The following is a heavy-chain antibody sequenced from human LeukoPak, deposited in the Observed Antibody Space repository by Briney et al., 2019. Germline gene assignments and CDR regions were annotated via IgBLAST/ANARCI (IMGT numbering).Heavy chain of an antibody. CDR1: GGSISGYY. J-gene: IGHJ5*02. CDR2: INHSGST. V-gene: IGHV4-34*01. CDR3: ARIDIVATGGWIDP. D-gene: IGHD5-12*01. Sequence: PPETLSLTCAVYGGSISGYYWTWIRQPPGKRLEWIGEINHSGSTNYNPSLKSRVTISVDTTKNQFSLKLSSVTAADTAVYYCARIDIVATGGWIDPWGQGTLVIVSS.